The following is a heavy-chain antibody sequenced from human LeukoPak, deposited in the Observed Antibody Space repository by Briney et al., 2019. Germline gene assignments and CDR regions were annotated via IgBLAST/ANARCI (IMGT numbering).Heavy chain of an antibody. CDR1: GGSFSGYY. V-gene: IGHV4-34*01. D-gene: IGHD6-13*01. Sequence: PSETLSLTCAVYGGSFSGYYWSWIRQPPGKGLEWIGEINHSGGTNYNPSLKSRVTISVDTSKNQFSPKLISVTAADTAVYYCARGGIAAAGDYWGQGTLVTVSS. J-gene: IGHJ4*02. CDR3: ARGGIAAAGDY. CDR2: INHSGGT.